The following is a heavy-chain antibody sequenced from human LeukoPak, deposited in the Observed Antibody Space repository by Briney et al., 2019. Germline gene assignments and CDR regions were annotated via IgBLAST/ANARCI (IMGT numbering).Heavy chain of an antibody. CDR1: GFTFSTFT. V-gene: IGHV3-30*18. J-gene: IGHJ6*03. CDR3: AKVVWGSYRSYYYYYYMDV. Sequence: GGSLRLSCAAPGFTFSTFTMIWVRQAPGKGLEWVAVISYDGSNKYYADSVKGRFTISRDNSKNTLYLQMNSLRAEDTAVYYCAKVVWGSYRSYYYYYYMDVWGKGTTVTVSS. CDR2: ISYDGSNK. D-gene: IGHD3-16*02.